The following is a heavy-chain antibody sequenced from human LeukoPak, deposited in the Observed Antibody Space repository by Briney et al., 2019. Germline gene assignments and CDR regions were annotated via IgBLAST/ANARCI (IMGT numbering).Heavy chain of an antibody. D-gene: IGHD4-23*01. Sequence: SETLSLTCTVSGGSISSSSYYWGWIRQPPGKGLEWIGNSYYTGSTYYNPSLKSRVTISVDTSKNQFSLKLSSVTAADTAVYYCARGPPTVVHRYYYYYYMDVWGKGTTVTVSS. CDR1: GGSISSSSYY. CDR2: SYYTGST. J-gene: IGHJ6*03. CDR3: ARGPPTVVHRYYYYYYMDV. V-gene: IGHV4-39*07.